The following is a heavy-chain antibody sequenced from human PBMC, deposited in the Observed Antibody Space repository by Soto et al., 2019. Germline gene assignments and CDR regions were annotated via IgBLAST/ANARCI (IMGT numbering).Heavy chain of an antibody. CDR1: GFTFSSYA. Sequence: GGSLRLSCAASGFTFSSYAMSWVRQAPGKGLEWVSAISGSGGSTYYADSVKGRFTISRDNSKNTLYLQMNSLRAEDTAVYYCAKDSELLPRGGYMDVWGKGTTVTVSS. J-gene: IGHJ6*03. CDR2: ISGSGGST. D-gene: IGHD2-15*01. V-gene: IGHV3-23*01. CDR3: AKDSELLPRGGYMDV.